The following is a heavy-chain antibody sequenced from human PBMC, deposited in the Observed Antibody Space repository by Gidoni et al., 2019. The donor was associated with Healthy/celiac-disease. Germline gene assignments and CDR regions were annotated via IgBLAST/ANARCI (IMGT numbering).Heavy chain of an antibody. Sequence: QVQLVESGGGVVQPGRSLRLSCADSGFTFSSYDMHWVRQAPGKGLEWVAVISYDGSNTYYSDPVKGRFTLSIDNSKNTLYPQINSLRAEDTAVYYCARTRIVGAAFDYWGQGTLVTVSS. V-gene: IGHV3-30*14. CDR1: GFTFSSYD. CDR2: ISYDGSNT. CDR3: ARTRIVGAAFDY. J-gene: IGHJ4*01. D-gene: IGHD1-26*01.